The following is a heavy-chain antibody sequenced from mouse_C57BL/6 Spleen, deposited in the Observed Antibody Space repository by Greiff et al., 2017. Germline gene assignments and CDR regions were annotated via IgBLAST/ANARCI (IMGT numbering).Heavy chain of an antibody. CDR2: IYPGSGST. D-gene: IGHD2-2*01. CDR3: ARRGYEGDAMDY. CDR1: GYTFTSYW. J-gene: IGHJ4*01. Sequence: QVQLQQPGAELVKPGASVKMSCKASGYTFTSYWITWVKQRPGQGLEWIGDIYPGSGSTNYNEKFKSKATLTVDTSSSTAYMQRSSLTSEDSAVYYCARRGYEGDAMDYWGKGTSVTVSS. V-gene: IGHV1-55*01.